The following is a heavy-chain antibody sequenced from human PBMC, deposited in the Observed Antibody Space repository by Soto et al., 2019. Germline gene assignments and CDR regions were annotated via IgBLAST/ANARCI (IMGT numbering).Heavy chain of an antibody. D-gene: IGHD3-3*01. J-gene: IGHJ6*02. CDR2: IKSKTDGGTT. CDR1: GFTFSNAW. Sequence: EVQLVESGGGLVKPGGSLRLSCAASGFTFSNAWMSWVRQAPGKGLEWVGRIKSKTDGGTTDYAAPVKGRFTISRDDSKNTLYLEMNSRKAEDTAVYYCTTGPGYWSGYEPDYYYYGMDVGGQGTTVTVSS. V-gene: IGHV3-15*01. CDR3: TTGPGYWSGYEPDYYYYGMDV.